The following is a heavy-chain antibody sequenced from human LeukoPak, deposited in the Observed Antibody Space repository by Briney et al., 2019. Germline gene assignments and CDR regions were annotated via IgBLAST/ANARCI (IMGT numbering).Heavy chain of an antibody. D-gene: IGHD1-26*01. V-gene: IGHV3-21*04. CDR2: ISRTGLYI. J-gene: IGHJ4*02. CDR1: GFSFSDYG. Sequence: GGSLRLSCAASGFSFSDYGMIWVRQAPVEGLEWVSFISRTGLYIYYAESVKGRFTISRDNSQNMVYLQMNNLRAEDTALYYCAKALEGATRPGYWGQGTLVTVSS. CDR3: AKALEGATRPGY.